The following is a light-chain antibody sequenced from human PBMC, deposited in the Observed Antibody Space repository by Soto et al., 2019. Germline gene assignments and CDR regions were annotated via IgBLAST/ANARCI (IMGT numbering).Light chain of an antibody. V-gene: IGKV3-20*01. CDR3: HLYGSSPLWP. Sequence: EIGLTQSPGTLSLSPGERSTLSCMASQSFSSTYLAWYQQKPGQAPRLLIYGASSRAAGVPARFSGSGSGTAFTLTIRRLEPEDFAVYYCHLYGSSPLWPFGQGTKVDI. J-gene: IGKJ1*01. CDR1: QSFSSTY. CDR2: GAS.